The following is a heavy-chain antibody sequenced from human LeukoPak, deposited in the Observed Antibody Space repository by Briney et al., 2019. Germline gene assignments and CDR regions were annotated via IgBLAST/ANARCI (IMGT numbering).Heavy chain of an antibody. CDR3: ARVVWFGEFLSFDYYYYYMDV. CDR1: GFTFSDYF. CDR2: ISSSGNTT. D-gene: IGHD3-10*01. V-gene: IGHV3-11*04. J-gene: IGHJ6*03. Sequence: PGGSLRLSCAASGFTFSDYFMSWIRQAPGKGLECVSYISSSGNTTYHADSVKGRFTISRDNAKNSLYLQMSSLRAEDTAVYYCARVVWFGEFLSFDYYYYYMDVWGKGTTVTISS.